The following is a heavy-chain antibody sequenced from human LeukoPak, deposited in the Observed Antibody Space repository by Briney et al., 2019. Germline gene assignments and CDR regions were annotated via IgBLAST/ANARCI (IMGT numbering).Heavy chain of an antibody. D-gene: IGHD6-13*01. CDR1: GFTFSSYA. V-gene: IGHV3-23*01. CDR3: AKDRSPRGGAAAGLDY. Sequence: PGGSLRLSCAASGFTFSSYAMSWVRQAPGKGLEWVSAISGSGGRTYYADSVKGRFTIFRDNSKNTLYLQMNSLRAEDTAVYYCAKDRSPRGGAAAGLDYWGQGTLVTVSS. J-gene: IGHJ4*02. CDR2: ISGSGGRT.